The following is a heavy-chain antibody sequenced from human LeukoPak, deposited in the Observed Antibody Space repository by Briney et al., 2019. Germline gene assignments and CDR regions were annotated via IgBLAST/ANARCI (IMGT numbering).Heavy chain of an antibody. CDR3: AREMTTPDDAFDI. J-gene: IGHJ3*02. CDR1: GFSLSRYD. D-gene: IGHD4-11*01. V-gene: IGHV3-30*02. Sequence: GGSLRLSCAASGFSLSRYDMHWVRQAPGKGLEWVAFIQYDGHDYYYADSVRGRFTISRDNSKNILSLQMNSLRAENTAVYYCAREMTTPDDAFDIWGQGTMVTVSS. CDR2: IQYDGHDY.